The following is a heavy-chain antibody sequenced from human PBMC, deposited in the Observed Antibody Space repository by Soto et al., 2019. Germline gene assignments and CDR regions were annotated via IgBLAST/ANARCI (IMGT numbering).Heavy chain of an antibody. CDR3: AHSRWVYCSTTSCPYYFDY. J-gene: IGHJ4*02. CDR1: GFSLSTSGVR. D-gene: IGHD2-2*01. Sequence: QITLKESGPTLVKPTQTLTLTCTFSGFSLSTSGVRVGWIRQPPGKALEWLALIYWDDDKRYSPSLKSRLTIPKDTSKNQVVLTMTNMDPVDTATYYCAHSRWVYCSTTSCPYYFDYWGQGTLVTVSS. CDR2: IYWDDDK. V-gene: IGHV2-5*02.